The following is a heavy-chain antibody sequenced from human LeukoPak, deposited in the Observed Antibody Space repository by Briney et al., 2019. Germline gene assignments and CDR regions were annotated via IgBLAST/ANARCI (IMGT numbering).Heavy chain of an antibody. V-gene: IGHV1-8*01. Sequence: ASVRVSCKASGNIFSTYDINWVRQAPGQGLEWMGWMNPTSGNTDYARKIQGRVALSADTSIGTVYMELGSLRSDDTAVYYCSSGYNNRNWGQGTLVTVSS. CDR1: GNIFSTYD. D-gene: IGHD1-14*01. J-gene: IGHJ4*02. CDR3: SSGYNNRN. CDR2: MNPTSGNT.